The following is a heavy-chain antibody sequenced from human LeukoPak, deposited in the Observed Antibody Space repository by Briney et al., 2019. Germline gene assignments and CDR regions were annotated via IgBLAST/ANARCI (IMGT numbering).Heavy chain of an antibody. V-gene: IGHV1-46*01. D-gene: IGHD3-9*01. CDR2: INPSGGST. Sequence: WASVKVSFKASGYTFTSYYMHWVRQAPGRGLEWMGIINPSGGSTSYAQKFQGRVTMTRDTSTSTVYMELSSLRSEDTAVYYCARDILTGYFVVGNWFDPWGQGTLVTVSS. J-gene: IGHJ5*01. CDR3: ARDILTGYFVVGNWFDP. CDR1: GYTFTSYY.